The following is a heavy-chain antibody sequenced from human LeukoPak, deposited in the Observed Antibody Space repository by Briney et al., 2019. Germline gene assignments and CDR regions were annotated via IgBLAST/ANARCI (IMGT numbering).Heavy chain of an antibody. CDR1: AVTFSSSA. V-gene: IGHV3-23*01. CDR3: ATHSSSWYEYFQH. J-gene: IGHJ1*01. D-gene: IGHD6-13*01. Sequence: GASLRLYCTASAVTFSSSAMSWVRHSPGPWHDPHSAISGSGGSTYYADSVKGRFTISRDNSKNTLYLQMNSLRAEDTAVYYCATHSSSWYEYFQHWGQGTLVTVSS. CDR2: ISGSGGST.